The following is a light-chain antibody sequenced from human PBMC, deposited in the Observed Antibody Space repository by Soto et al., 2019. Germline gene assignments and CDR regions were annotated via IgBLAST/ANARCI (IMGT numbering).Light chain of an antibody. CDR3: QQYNNWPPWT. CDR1: QSVSSN. J-gene: IGKJ1*01. CDR2: GAS. Sequence: EIVMTQSPATLSVSPGERATLSCRASQSVSSNLAWYQQKPGQAPRLLLYGASTRATGIPVRFSGSGSGTEFPLTISSLQSEDFAVYYCQQYNNWPPWTFGQGTKVEIK. V-gene: IGKV3-15*01.